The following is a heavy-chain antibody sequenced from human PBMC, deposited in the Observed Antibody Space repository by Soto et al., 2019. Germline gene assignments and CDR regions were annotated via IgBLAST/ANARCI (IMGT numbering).Heavy chain of an antibody. CDR3: AGGNFRY. Sequence: ASVKVSCKASGYNFTSYDFYWVRQATGHGLEWMGWMNPNSGNTGYAQEFRGRVTMTRNTSNTTAYMELTSLTSDDTGVYYCAGGNFRYWGQGTLVTVSS. CDR1: GYNFTSYD. V-gene: IGHV1-8*01. J-gene: IGHJ4*02. CDR2: MNPNSGNT.